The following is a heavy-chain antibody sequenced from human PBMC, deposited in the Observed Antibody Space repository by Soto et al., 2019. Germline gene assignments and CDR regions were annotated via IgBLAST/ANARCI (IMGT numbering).Heavy chain of an antibody. V-gene: IGHV4-59*01. CDR2: IYYSGST. J-gene: IGHJ6*02. Sequence: SETLSLTCTVSGGSISSYYWSWIRQPPGKGLEWIGYIYYSGSTNYNPSLKSRVTISVDTSKNQFSLKLSSVTAADTAVYYCARGHLDTVTTFKWELLRWDYYYGMDVWGQGTTVTVSS. D-gene: IGHD1-26*01. CDR3: ARGHLDTVTTFKWELLRWDYYYGMDV. CDR1: GGSISSYY.